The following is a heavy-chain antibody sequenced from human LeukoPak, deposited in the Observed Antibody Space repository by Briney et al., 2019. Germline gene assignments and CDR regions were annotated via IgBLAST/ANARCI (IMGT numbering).Heavy chain of an antibody. V-gene: IGHV4-39*01. Sequence: SETLSLTCTVSGGSISSSSYYWGWIRQPPXXXXXXXXXXXXXXXTYYNPSLKSRVTISVDTSKNQFSLKLSSVTAADTAVYYCAAYCSSSSCYNKVATIDFSYWGQGTLVTVSS. D-gene: IGHD2-2*02. J-gene: IGHJ4*02. CDR3: AAYCSSSSCYNKVATIDFSY. CDR2: XXXXXXT. CDR1: GGSISSSSYY.